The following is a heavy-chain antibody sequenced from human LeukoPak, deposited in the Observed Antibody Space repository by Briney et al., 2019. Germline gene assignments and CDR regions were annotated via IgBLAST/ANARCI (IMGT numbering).Heavy chain of an antibody. Sequence: GGSLRLSCAASGFTFSSSAMSWVRQAPGKGLEWVSAVSGSGGTTHYADSVKGRFTISRDNSKNTMYLQMNSLRAGDTAVYFCIKVIMFAFDIWGQGTMVTVSS. V-gene: IGHV3-23*01. CDR2: VSGSGGTT. J-gene: IGHJ3*02. CDR1: GFTFSSSA. CDR3: IKVIMFAFDI. D-gene: IGHD3-10*02.